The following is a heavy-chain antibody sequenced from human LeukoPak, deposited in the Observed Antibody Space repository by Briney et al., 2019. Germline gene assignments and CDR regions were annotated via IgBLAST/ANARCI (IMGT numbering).Heavy chain of an antibody. V-gene: IGHV3-23*01. J-gene: IGHJ4*02. Sequence: PGGSLRLSCAASGFTFSSYAMSWVRQAPGKGLEWVSAISGSGGSTYYADSVKGRFTISRDNSKNTLYLQMNSLRAEDTAVYYCAKDGRIGQRVIAAALPNTYYFDYWGQGTLVTVSS. D-gene: IGHD6-13*01. CDR2: ISGSGGST. CDR1: GFTFSSYA. CDR3: AKDGRIGQRVIAAALPNTYYFDY.